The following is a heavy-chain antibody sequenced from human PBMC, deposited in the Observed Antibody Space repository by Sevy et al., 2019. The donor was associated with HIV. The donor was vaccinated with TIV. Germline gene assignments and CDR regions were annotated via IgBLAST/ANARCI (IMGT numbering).Heavy chain of an antibody. CDR3: ARYPVAGNFDY. Sequence: SETLSLTCAVYGGSFSGYYWNCIRQPPGKGLEWIGEINHSGSTNYNPSLKSRVTISVDTSKNQFSLKLSSMTAADTAVYYCARYPVAGNFDYWGQGTLVTVSS. V-gene: IGHV4-34*01. D-gene: IGHD6-19*01. CDR2: INHSGST. J-gene: IGHJ4*02. CDR1: GGSFSGYY.